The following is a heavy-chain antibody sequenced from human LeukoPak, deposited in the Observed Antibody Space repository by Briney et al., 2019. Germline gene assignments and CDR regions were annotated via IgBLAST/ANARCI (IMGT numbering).Heavy chain of an antibody. D-gene: IGHD4-23*01. Sequence: GESLKISCKGSGYSFTSYWISWVRQMPGEGLEWMGIIYPGDSDTTYSPSFQGQVTFSADKSISTAYLQWGSLKASDTAIYYCARGRTTVVSRDFDYWGQGTLVTVSS. J-gene: IGHJ4*02. V-gene: IGHV5-51*01. CDR1: GYSFTSYW. CDR2: IYPGDSDT. CDR3: ARGRTTVVSRDFDY.